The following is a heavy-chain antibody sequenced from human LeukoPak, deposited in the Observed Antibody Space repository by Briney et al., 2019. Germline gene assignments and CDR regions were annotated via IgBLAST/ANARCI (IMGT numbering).Heavy chain of an antibody. CDR3: ARLEGYCSRGTCKYDY. J-gene: IGHJ4*02. Sequence: GESLKISCKGSGYSFPIHWIAWVRQMPGKGLEWMGVIYHVDSSTRCSPSFQGQVTLSVDKSISTAYLQWSSLKASDTAMYFCARLEGYCSRGTCKYDYWGQGTLVTVSS. D-gene: IGHD2-15*01. CDR2: IYHVDSST. V-gene: IGHV5-51*01. CDR1: GYSFPIHW.